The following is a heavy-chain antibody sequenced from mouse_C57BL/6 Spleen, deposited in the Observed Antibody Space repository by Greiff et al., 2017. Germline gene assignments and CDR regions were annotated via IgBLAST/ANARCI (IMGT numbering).Heavy chain of an antibody. CDR1: GYAFSSSW. D-gene: IGHD2-3*01. J-gene: IGHJ4*01. Sequence: VQRVEPGPELVKPGASVKISCKASGYAFSSSWMNWVKQRPGKGLEWIGRISPGDGDTNYNGKFKGKATLTADKSSSTAYMQLSSLTSEDSAVYFCARSRDGLYYAMDYWGQGTSVTVSS. V-gene: IGHV1-82*01. CDR2: ISPGDGDT. CDR3: ARSRDGLYYAMDY.